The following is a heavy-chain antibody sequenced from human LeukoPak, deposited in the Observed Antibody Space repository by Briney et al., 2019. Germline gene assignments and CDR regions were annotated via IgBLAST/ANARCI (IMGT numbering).Heavy chain of an antibody. CDR1: GDSISSYY. CDR3: ARYYYYDSSGYYGGAFDI. V-gene: IGHV4-59*01. D-gene: IGHD3-22*01. J-gene: IGHJ3*02. CDR2: IYYSGST. Sequence: KPSETLSLTCTVSGDSISSYYWSWIRQPPGKGLEWIGYIYYSGSTNYNPSLKSRVTISVDTSKNQFSLKLSSVTAADTAVYYCARYYYYDSSGYYGGAFDIWGQGTMVTVSS.